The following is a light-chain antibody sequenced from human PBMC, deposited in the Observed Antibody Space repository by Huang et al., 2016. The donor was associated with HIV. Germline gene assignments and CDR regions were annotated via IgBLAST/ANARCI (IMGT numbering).Light chain of an antibody. CDR2: DAS. V-gene: IGKV3-15*01. CDR1: QSVSNN. CDR3: QQYNNWPSLS. Sequence: EILMTQSPATLSVSPGERATLSCRASQSVSNNLAWYQQKPGQAPRLLISDASTRATGIPARFSCSGSGTEFTLTISGLQSEDVAIYYCQQYNNWPSLSFGGGTKVEIK. J-gene: IGKJ4*01.